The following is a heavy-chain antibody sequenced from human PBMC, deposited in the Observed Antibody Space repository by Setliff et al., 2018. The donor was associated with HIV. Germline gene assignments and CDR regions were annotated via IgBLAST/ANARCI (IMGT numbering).Heavy chain of an antibody. CDR1: GFTLSSYA. CDR3: AKAVVVVAATDY. V-gene: IGHV3-23*01. CDR2: ISGSGGST. J-gene: IGHJ4*02. Sequence: GGSLRLSCAASGFTLSSYAMSWVRQAPGKGLEWVSAISGSGGSTYYADSVKGRFTIPRDNSKNTLYLQMNSLRAEDTAVYYCAKAVVVVAATDYWGQGTLVTVSS. D-gene: IGHD2-15*01.